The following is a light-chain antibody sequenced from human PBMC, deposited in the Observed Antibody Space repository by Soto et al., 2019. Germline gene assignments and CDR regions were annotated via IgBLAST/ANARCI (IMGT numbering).Light chain of an antibody. J-gene: IGLJ2*01. V-gene: IGLV2-14*01. CDR1: SSDIGGYNY. CDR3: SSYASSSTI. Sequence: QSALTQPASVSGSPGQSITISCTGTSSDIGGYNYVSWYQQHPGKAPKLIIYEVSKRPSGVSNRFSGSKSGNTASLTISGLQAEDEADYYCSSYASSSTIFAGGTKVTVL. CDR2: EVS.